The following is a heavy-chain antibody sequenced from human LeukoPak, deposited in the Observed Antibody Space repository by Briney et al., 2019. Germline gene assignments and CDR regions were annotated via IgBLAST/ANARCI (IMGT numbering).Heavy chain of an antibody. V-gene: IGHV1-69*04. CDR1: GGTFSIYA. CDR3: ARDSLYCSGGSCYYYYYGMDV. Sequence: SVKVSCKAAGGTFSIYAVSWVRQAPGQGLEWMGRIIPILGIANYAQKFQGRVTITADKSTSTAYMELSSLRSEDTAVYYCARDSLYCSGGSCYYYYYGMDVWGQGTTVTVSS. CDR2: IIPILGIA. D-gene: IGHD2-15*01. J-gene: IGHJ6*02.